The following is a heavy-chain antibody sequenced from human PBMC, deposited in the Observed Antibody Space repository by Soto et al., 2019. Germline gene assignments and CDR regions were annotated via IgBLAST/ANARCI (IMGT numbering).Heavy chain of an antibody. J-gene: IGHJ4*02. D-gene: IGHD3-16*01. CDR1: GYTFNFYG. V-gene: IGHV1-18*01. CDR2: ISGFNGNT. Sequence: QVQLVQSGAEVKKPGASVKVSCKASGYTFNFYGITWVRQAPGQGLEWMGWISGFNGNTNYAADLQSRVTMTTATSTSTAYMELRGLRSDDTAVYYCARIGVSSGHESPDFDSWGQGTLVTVSS. CDR3: ARIGVSSGHESPDFDS.